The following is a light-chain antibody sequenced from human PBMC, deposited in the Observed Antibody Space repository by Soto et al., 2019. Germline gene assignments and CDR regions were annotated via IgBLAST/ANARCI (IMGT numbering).Light chain of an antibody. J-gene: IGKJ1*01. CDR1: QSISSW. V-gene: IGKV1-5*03. CDR3: QQYNNWPPT. Sequence: IQMTLKPSILFASLGDRVTITCLASQSISSWLAWYQQKPGKAPNLLIHKASHLESGVPSRFSGSGSGTEFTLTISSLQSEDFAVYYCQQYNNWPPTFGQGTKVDIK. CDR2: KAS.